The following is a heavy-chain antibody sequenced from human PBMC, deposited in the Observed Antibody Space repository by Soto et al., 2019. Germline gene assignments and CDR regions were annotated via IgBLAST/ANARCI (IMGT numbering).Heavy chain of an antibody. V-gene: IGHV3-30*18. Sequence: QVQLVESGGGVGQPGRSLRLSCAASGFTFSSYGMHWVRQAPGKGLEWVAVISYDGSNKYYADSVKGRFTISRDNSKNTLYLQMNSLRAEDTAVYYCAKADYVWGSYRSLGYFDYWGQGTLVTISS. CDR2: ISYDGSNK. D-gene: IGHD3-16*02. CDR3: AKADYVWGSYRSLGYFDY. J-gene: IGHJ4*02. CDR1: GFTFSSYG.